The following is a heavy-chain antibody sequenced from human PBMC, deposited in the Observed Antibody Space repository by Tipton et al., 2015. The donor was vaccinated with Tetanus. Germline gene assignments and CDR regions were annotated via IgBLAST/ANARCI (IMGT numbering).Heavy chain of an antibody. CDR3: ARATPSGSYFVRYYSMDV. V-gene: IGHV4-39*01. D-gene: IGHD3-22*01. J-gene: IGHJ6*02. Sequence: LRLSCTVSGSSITSTTHYWGWIRQAPGKGLEWIGIIYYSGSTYYNASLRSRVTISVDTSKNQFSLQLRSVTAADTAVYYCARATPSGSYFVRYYSMDVWGQGTTVVVSS. CDR2: IYYSGST. CDR1: GSSITSTTHY.